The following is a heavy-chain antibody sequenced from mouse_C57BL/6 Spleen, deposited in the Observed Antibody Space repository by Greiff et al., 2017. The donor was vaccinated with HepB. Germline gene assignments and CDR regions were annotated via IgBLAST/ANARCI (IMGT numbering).Heavy chain of an antibody. CDR2: INPSSGYT. Sequence: VHLVESGAELAKPGASVKLSCKASGYTFTSYWMHWVKQRPGQGLEWIGYINPSSGYTKYNQKFKDKATLTADKSSSTAYMQLSSLTYEDSAVYYCATTVVAKMVYFDYWGQGTTLTVSS. J-gene: IGHJ2*01. CDR1: GYTFTSYW. CDR3: ATTVVAKMVYFDY. V-gene: IGHV1-7*01. D-gene: IGHD1-1*01.